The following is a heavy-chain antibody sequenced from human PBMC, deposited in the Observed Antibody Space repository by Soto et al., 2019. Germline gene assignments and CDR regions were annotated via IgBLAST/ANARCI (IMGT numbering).Heavy chain of an antibody. CDR1: GYSFTSYG. CDR2: IIVSSGIT. V-gene: IGHV1-58*02. Sequence: SVKVSCKASGYSFTSYGINWVRQAPGQGLEWIGRIIVSSGITNYAQKFQERVTITRDMSTSTAYMELNSLRSEDTAVYYCAATARRLDSSGWYDYYYGLDVWGQGTTVTVSS. J-gene: IGHJ6*02. CDR3: AATARRLDSSGWYDYYYGLDV. D-gene: IGHD6-19*01.